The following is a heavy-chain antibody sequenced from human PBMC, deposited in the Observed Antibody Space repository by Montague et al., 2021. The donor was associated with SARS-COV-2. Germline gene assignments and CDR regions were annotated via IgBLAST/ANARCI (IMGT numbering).Heavy chain of an antibody. Sequence: SLRLSCAASGSTFDDYGMSWVRQAPGKGLEWVSGINWNGGSTGYADSVKGRFTISRDNAKNSLYLQMNSLRAEDTALYYCARDVEGFGELQVDYWGQGTLVTVSS. D-gene: IGHD3-10*01. V-gene: IGHV3-20*04. J-gene: IGHJ4*02. CDR1: GSTFDDYG. CDR3: ARDVEGFGELQVDY. CDR2: INWNGGST.